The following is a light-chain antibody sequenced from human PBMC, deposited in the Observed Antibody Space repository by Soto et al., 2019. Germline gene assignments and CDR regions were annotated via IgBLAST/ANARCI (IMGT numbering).Light chain of an antibody. J-gene: IGKJ1*01. CDR3: QQYGTSPRT. Sequence: EIVLTQSPATLSLSPGERATLSCRASQSVSSYLAWYQQKPGQAPRLLIYDASNTATGIPARFSGSGPGTDFTLTISRLEPEDFAVYYCQQYGTSPRTFGQGTKVDI. CDR2: DAS. CDR1: QSVSSY. V-gene: IGKV3-11*01.